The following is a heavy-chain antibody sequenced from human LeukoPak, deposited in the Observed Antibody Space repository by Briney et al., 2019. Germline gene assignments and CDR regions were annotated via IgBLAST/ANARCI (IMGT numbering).Heavy chain of an antibody. CDR3: AKGRSYLDY. V-gene: IGHV3-30*18. J-gene: IGHJ4*02. Sequence: PGGSLRLSCAASGFTFSSYGMHWVRQAPGKGLEWVAVISYDGSNKYYADSVKGRFTISRDNSKNTLYLQMNSLRAEDTAVYYCAKGRSYLDYWGQGTLVTVSS. CDR1: GFTFSSYG. CDR2: ISYDGSNK.